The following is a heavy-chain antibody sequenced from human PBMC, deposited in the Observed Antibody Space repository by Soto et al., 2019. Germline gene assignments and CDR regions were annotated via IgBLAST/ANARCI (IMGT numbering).Heavy chain of an antibody. V-gene: IGHV4-34*01. Sequence: PSETLSLTCAVYGGSFSGYYWSWIRQPPGKGLEWIGEINHSGSTNYNPSLKSRVTISVDTFKNQFSLKLSSVTAADTAVYYCARGYYYGSGSFDYWGQGTLVTVSS. CDR3: ARGYYYGSGSFDY. J-gene: IGHJ4*02. CDR1: GGSFSGYY. CDR2: INHSGST. D-gene: IGHD3-10*01.